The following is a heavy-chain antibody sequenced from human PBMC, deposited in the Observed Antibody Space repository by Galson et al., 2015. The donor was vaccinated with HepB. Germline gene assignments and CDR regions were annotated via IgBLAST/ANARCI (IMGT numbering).Heavy chain of an antibody. CDR2: INPNSGGT. Sequence: SVKVSCKASGYTFTGYYMHWVRQAPGQGLEWMGWINPNSGGTNYAQKFQGRVTMTRDTSISTAYMELSRLRSDDTAVYYCARDLSSFGVVINAAYYYYGMDVWGQGTTVTVSS. CDR3: ARDLSSFGVVINAAYYYYGMDV. V-gene: IGHV1-2*02. D-gene: IGHD3-3*01. J-gene: IGHJ6*02. CDR1: GYTFTGYY.